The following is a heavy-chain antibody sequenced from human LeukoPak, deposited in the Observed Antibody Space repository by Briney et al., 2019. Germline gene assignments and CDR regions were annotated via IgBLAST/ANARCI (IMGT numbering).Heavy chain of an antibody. D-gene: IGHD3-22*01. V-gene: IGHV3-23*01. Sequence: GGSLRLSCAASGFTFSSYAMSWVRQAPGKGLEWVSATSGSGGSTYYADSVKGRFTISRDNSKNTLYLQMNSLRAEDTAVYYCAKRISGYYYGGLDYWGQGTLVTVSS. CDR3: AKRISGYYYGGLDY. CDR1: GFTFSSYA. J-gene: IGHJ4*02. CDR2: TSGSGGST.